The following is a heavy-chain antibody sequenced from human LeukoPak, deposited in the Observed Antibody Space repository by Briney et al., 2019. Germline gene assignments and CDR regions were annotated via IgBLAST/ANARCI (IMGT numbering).Heavy chain of an antibody. V-gene: IGHV3-30*18. CDR1: GFTFSSYG. J-gene: IGHJ4*02. CDR2: ISYDGSNK. CDR3: AKDLSGPIGY. D-gene: IGHD6-19*01. Sequence: GRSLRLSCAASGFTFSSYGMPWVRQAPGKGLEWVAVISYDGSNKYYADSVKGRFTISRDNSKNTLYLQMNSLRAEDTAVYYCAKDLSGPIGYWGQGTLVTVSS.